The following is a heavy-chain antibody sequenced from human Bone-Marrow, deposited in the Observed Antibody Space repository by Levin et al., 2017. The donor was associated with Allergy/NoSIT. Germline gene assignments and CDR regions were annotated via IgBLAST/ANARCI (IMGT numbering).Heavy chain of an antibody. D-gene: IGHD6-13*01. CDR1: GGPFSGYY. V-gene: IGHV4-34*01. J-gene: IGHJ5*02. CDR3: ARGYSGSGGDWFDP. Sequence: PGGSLRLSCAVYGGPFSGYYWNWIRQAPGKGLEWIGEIDHSGSTNYNPSLKSRVTMSVDPSNNQFSLKVISMTAADTAVYYCARGYSGSGGDWFDPWGQGTLVTVSS. CDR2: IDHSGST.